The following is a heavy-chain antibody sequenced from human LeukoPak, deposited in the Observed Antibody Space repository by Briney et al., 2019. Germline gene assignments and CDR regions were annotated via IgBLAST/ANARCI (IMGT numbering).Heavy chain of an antibody. D-gene: IGHD1-26*01. CDR1: GYTFTSYY. V-gene: IGHV1-2*02. CDR2: INPNSGDT. J-gene: IGHJ1*01. Sequence: GASVKVSCKASGYTFTSYYMHWVRQAPGQGLEWMGWINPNSGDTNYAQKFQGRVTMTRDTSISTAYMELSSLRSEDMAVYYCARGTSGSYYAEYFQHWGQGTLVTVSS. CDR3: ARGTSGSYYAEYFQH.